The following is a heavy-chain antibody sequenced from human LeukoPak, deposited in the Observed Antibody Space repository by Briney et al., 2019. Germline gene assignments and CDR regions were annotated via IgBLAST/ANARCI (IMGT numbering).Heavy chain of an antibody. J-gene: IGHJ4*02. D-gene: IGHD3-22*01. CDR3: ARDNYYDSSGYYYG. CDR2: IIPIFGTA. V-gene: IGHV1-69*05. Sequence: SVKVSCKASGGTFNSYAISWVRQAPGQGLEWMGGIIPIFGTANYAQKFQGRVTITTDESTSTAYMELSSLRSEDTAVYYCARDNYYDSSGYYYGWGQGTLVTVSS. CDR1: GGTFNSYA.